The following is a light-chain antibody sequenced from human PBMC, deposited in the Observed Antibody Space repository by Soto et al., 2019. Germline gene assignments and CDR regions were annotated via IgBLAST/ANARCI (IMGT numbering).Light chain of an antibody. CDR3: MQSLQTPYT. Sequence: DIVMNQSPLSLPVTPGEPASISCRSSQSLLHANGYNYLDWYLQKPGQSPQLLIYLGSNRASGVPDRFSGSGSGTGFALKISRVEAEDVGVYYCMQSLQTPYTFGQGTKLEIK. J-gene: IGKJ2*01. CDR2: LGS. V-gene: IGKV2-28*01. CDR1: QSLLHANGYNY.